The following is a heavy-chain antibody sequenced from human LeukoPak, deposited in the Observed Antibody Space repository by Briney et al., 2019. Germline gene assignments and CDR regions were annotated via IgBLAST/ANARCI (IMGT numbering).Heavy chain of an antibody. CDR1: GYTFTSYG. J-gene: IGHJ4*02. CDR2: ISAYNGNT. CDR3: ARVVTMVRGVQVGDY. V-gene: IGHV1-18*04. Sequence: ALVKVSCKASGYTFTSYGISWVRQAPGQGLEWMGWISAYNGNTNYAQKLQGRVTMTTDTSTSTAYMELRSLRSDDTAVYYCARVVTMVRGVQVGDYWGQGTLVTVSS. D-gene: IGHD3-10*01.